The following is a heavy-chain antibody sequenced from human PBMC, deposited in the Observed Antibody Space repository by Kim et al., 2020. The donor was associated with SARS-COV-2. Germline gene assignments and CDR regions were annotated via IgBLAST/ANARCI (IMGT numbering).Heavy chain of an antibody. Sequence: DGGTTEYAAPVKGRFTISRDDSKNTLYLQMNSLKPEDTAVYYCATDLLDYWGQGTLVTVSS. CDR3: ATDLLDY. V-gene: IGHV3-15*01. CDR2: DGGTT. J-gene: IGHJ4*02.